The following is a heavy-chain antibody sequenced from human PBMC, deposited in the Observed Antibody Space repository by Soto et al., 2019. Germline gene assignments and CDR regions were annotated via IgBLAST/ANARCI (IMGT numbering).Heavy chain of an antibody. CDR1: GYTFSSYG. V-gene: IGHV1-18*01. Sequence: ASVKVSCKSSGYTFSSYGVSWVRQAPGQGLEWLGWISAYSGVTNFAQKFQGRVTLTTDTPTSTVYMEMRSLTSDDTAVYYCASDPEYLSDANAVPDSDSFDYWGQGTLVTVSS. D-gene: IGHD2-8*01. CDR2: ISAYSGVT. J-gene: IGHJ4*02. CDR3: ASDPEYLSDANAVPDSDSFDY.